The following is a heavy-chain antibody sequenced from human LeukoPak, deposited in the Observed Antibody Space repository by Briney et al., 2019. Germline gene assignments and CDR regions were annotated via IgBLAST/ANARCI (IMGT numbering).Heavy chain of an antibody. CDR2: INPSGGST. CDR3: ARDLYYGSGSYQNWFDP. J-gene: IGHJ5*02. V-gene: IGHV1-46*01. D-gene: IGHD3-10*01. CDR1: GYTFTSYY. Sequence: ASVKVSCKASGYTFTSYYMHWVRQAPGQGLEWMGIINPSGGSTSYAQKFQGRVTMTRDTPTSTVYMELSSLRSEDTAVYYCARDLYYGSGSYQNWFDPWGQGTLVTVSS.